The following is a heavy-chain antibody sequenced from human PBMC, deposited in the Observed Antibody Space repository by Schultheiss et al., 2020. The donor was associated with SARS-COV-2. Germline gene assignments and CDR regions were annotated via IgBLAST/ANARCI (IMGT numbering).Heavy chain of an antibody. D-gene: IGHD3-10*01. CDR2: INSAGSST. CDR1: GFTFSSYA. Sequence: GGSLRLSCAASGFTFSSYAMSWVRQAPGKGLVWVSRINSAGSSTRYADFVKGRFTISRDNSKNTLYLQMNSLKTEDTAVYYCTTDQAGIIFRIDAFDIWGQGTMVTVSS. CDR3: TTDQAGIIFRIDAFDI. J-gene: IGHJ3*02. V-gene: IGHV3-23*01.